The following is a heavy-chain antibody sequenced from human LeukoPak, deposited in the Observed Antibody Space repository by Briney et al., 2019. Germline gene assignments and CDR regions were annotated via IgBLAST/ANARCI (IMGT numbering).Heavy chain of an antibody. CDR3: VKAQYDFWSGLDY. CDR1: GFTFSRYP. Sequence: GGSLRLSCSASGFTFSRYPMHWVRQAPGKGLEYVSAISGNAGSTYYADSVKGRFTISRDNSKNTLYLQMSSLRTEDTAIYYCVKAQYDFWSGLDYWGQGTLVTVSS. J-gene: IGHJ4*02. CDR2: ISGNAGST. V-gene: IGHV3-64D*09. D-gene: IGHD3-3*01.